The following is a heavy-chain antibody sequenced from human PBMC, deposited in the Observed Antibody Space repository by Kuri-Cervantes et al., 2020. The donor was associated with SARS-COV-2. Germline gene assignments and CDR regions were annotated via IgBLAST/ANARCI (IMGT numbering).Heavy chain of an antibody. CDR3: AKVFGIGSNIKYFDY. CDR2: ITWDGYNT. J-gene: IGHJ4*02. CDR1: GFTLADYG. D-gene: IGHD1-26*01. Sequence: GESLRLSCATSGFTLADYGMYWVRQAPGKGLEWVSSITWDGYNTFYADSVKGRFTMSRDSSRNSLYLQMSSLRVEDTAVYFCAKVFGIGSNIKYFDYWGQGTVVTVSS. V-gene: IGHV3-43D*03.